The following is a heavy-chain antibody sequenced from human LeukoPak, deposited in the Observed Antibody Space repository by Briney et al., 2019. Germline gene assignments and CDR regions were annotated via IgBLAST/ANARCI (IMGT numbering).Heavy chain of an antibody. CDR2: INTNTGNP. D-gene: IGHD3-10*01. CDR3: ARDTGFSMLRGILF. V-gene: IGHV7-4-1*02. J-gene: IGHJ4*02. Sequence: ASVKVSCKASGYTFNTFGITWVRQAPGQGLEWMGWINTNTGNPTYAQGFTGRFVFSLDTSVSTAYLQISSLKAEDTAVYYCARDTGFSMLRGILFWGQGTLVTVSS. CDR1: GYTFNTFG.